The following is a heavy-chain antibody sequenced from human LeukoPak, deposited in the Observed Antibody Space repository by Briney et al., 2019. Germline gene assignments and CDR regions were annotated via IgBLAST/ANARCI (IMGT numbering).Heavy chain of an antibody. CDR3: ARGHEFDDGVFDS. D-gene: IGHD1-1*01. Sequence: GGSLRLSCAASGFSFSSFAMTWVRQAPGKGLEWVSTIRSNGANAYNADSVKGRFTISRDNSKNTVYLQMNSLRVEDTAIYYCARGHEFDDGVFDSGGQGTLVTVSS. CDR2: IRSNGANA. J-gene: IGHJ4*02. V-gene: IGHV3-23*01. CDR1: GFSFSSFA.